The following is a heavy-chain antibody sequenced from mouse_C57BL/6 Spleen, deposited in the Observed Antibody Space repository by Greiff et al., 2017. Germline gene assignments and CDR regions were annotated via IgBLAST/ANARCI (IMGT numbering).Heavy chain of an antibody. CDR2: IDPSDSYT. D-gene: IGHD2-5*01. CDR3: ARRYYSNYYYAMDY. Sequence: QVQLQQPGAELVKPGASVKLSCKASGYTFTSYWMQWVKQRPGQGLEWIGEIDPSDSYTNYNQKFKGKATLTVDTCSSTAYMQLSSLTSEDSAVYYCARRYYSNYYYAMDYWGQGTSVTVAS. J-gene: IGHJ4*01. CDR1: GYTFTSYW. V-gene: IGHV1-50*01.